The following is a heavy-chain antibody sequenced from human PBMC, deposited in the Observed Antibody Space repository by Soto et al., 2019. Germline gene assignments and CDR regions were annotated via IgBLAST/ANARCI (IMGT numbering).Heavy chain of an antibody. CDR3: STARSYHDSLPFNC. CDR1: GYTFTAYY. D-gene: IGHD3-16*01. J-gene: IGHJ4*02. Sequence: EVPLLQSGAEVKKPGATVKISCKVSGYTFTAYYMHWVQQAPGKGLEWMGLIDPEDGKTIYAENFQGRVTITADTASDTANVKLSSLRSEDTAVFYSSTARSYHDSLPFNCWGQGAMVTVS. CDR2: IDPEDGKT. V-gene: IGHV1-69-2*01.